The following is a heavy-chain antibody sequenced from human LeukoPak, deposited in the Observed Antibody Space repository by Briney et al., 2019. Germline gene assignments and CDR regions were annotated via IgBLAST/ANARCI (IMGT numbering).Heavy chain of an antibody. V-gene: IGHV3-21*01. CDR2: ISSSSSYI. CDR3: ARAPHEIVRGVIPDY. D-gene: IGHD3-10*01. CDR1: GFTFSSYS. J-gene: IGHJ4*02. Sequence: GGSLRLSCAASGFTFSSYSMNWVRQAPGKGLEWVSSISSSSSYIYYADSVKGRFTISRDNSKNTLYLQMNSLRAEDTAVYYCARAPHEIVRGVIPDYWGQGTLVTVSS.